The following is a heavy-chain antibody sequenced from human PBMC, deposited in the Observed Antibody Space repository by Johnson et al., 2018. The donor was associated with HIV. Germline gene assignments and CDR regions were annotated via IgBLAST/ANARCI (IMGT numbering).Heavy chain of an antibody. CDR2: IRYDGFNK. J-gene: IGHJ3*02. D-gene: IGHD3-22*01. Sequence: QVQLVESGGGLVQTGGSLRLSCAASGFTFISYWMSWVRQAPGKGLEWVAFIRYDGFNKYFADSVKGRFTISRDNSKNTLHLQMNSLRAEDTAVYYCAKGTHYSDSSGYWSNDAFDIWGQGTRVTVSS. CDR3: AKGTHYSDSSGYWSNDAFDI. CDR1: GFTFISYW. V-gene: IGHV3-30*02.